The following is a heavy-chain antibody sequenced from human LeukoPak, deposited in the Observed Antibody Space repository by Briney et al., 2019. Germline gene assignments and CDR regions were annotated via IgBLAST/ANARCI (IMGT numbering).Heavy chain of an antibody. CDR2: INHSGST. CDR3: ARGCHYDFWSGYYGNDAFDI. J-gene: IGHJ3*02. D-gene: IGHD3-3*01. Sequence: SETLSLTCAVYGGSFSGYYWSWLRQPPGKGLEWIGEINHSGSTNYNPSLKSRVTISVDTSKNQFSLKLSSVTAADTAVYYCARGCHYDFWSGYYGNDAFDIWGQGTMVTVSS. V-gene: IGHV4-34*01. CDR1: GGSFSGYY.